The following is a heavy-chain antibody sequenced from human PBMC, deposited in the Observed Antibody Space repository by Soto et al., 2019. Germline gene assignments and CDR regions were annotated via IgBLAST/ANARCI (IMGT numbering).Heavy chain of an antibody. CDR1: GFTFSSYA. J-gene: IGHJ4*02. V-gene: IGHV3-23*01. Sequence: EVQLLESGGGLVQPGGSLRLSCAASGFTFSSYAMSWVRQAPGKGLEWVAAISGSGGSTYYADSVKGRFTISRDNSKNTLYLQMNSLRDEDTAVYYCAKCTNGRPAALFDYWGQGTLVTVSS. D-gene: IGHD2-8*01. CDR3: AKCTNGRPAALFDY. CDR2: ISGSGGST.